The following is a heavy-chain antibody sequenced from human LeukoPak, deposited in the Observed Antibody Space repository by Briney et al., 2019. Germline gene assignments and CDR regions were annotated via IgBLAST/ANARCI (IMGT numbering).Heavy chain of an antibody. Sequence: GGSLRLSCAASGFTFSSYAMSWVRQAPGKGLEWVGFIRSKAYGGTTEYAASVKGRFTISRDDSKSIAYLQMNSLKTEDTAVYYCTRDWELRSYWGQGTLVTVSS. CDR2: IRSKAYGGTT. D-gene: IGHD1-26*01. J-gene: IGHJ4*02. V-gene: IGHV3-49*04. CDR3: TRDWELRSY. CDR1: GFTFSSYA.